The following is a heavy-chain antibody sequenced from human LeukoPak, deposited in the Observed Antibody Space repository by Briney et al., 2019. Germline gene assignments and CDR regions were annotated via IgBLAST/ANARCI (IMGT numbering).Heavy chain of an antibody. CDR1: GFIFSSYE. CDR3: AKGSSNPDY. D-gene: IGHD6-13*01. V-gene: IGHV3-48*03. Sequence: GGSLRLSCTASGFIFSSYEMNWVRQAPGKGLEWVSDISTRDNSVYYADSVKGRFTISRDNSKNTLYLQMNSLRAEDTAVYYCAKGSSNPDYWGQGTLVTVSS. J-gene: IGHJ4*02. CDR2: ISTRDNSV.